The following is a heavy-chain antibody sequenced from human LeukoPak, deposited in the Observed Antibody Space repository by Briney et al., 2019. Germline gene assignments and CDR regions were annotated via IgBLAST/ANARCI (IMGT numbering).Heavy chain of an antibody. CDR1: GFTFSSYA. Sequence: PGGSLRLSCAASGFTFSSYAMHWVRQAPGKGLEHVSAISIDGGNTFYSHSVKGRFIISRDNSKNTLYLQMGSLRAEDMAVYYCARYNNYYDSWGQGTLVTVSS. J-gene: IGHJ5*01. V-gene: IGHV3-64*01. CDR2: ISIDGGNT. CDR3: ARYNNYYDS.